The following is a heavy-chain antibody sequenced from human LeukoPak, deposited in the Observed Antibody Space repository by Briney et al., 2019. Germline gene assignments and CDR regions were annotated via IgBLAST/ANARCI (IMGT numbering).Heavy chain of an antibody. V-gene: IGHV1-18*01. Sequence: ASVKVSCKASGYTFTSYGISWVRQAPGQGLEWMGWISAYNGNTNYAQKLQGRVTMTTDTSTSTAYMELRSLRSDDTAAYYCAGPRRCSSTSCTDAFDIWGQGTMVTVSS. CDR1: GYTFTSYG. D-gene: IGHD2-2*01. CDR2: ISAYNGNT. CDR3: AGPRRCSSTSCTDAFDI. J-gene: IGHJ3*02.